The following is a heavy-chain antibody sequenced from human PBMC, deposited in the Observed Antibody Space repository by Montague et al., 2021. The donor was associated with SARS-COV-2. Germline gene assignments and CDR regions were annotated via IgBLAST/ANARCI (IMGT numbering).Heavy chain of an antibody. V-gene: IGHV4-34*01. J-gene: IGHJ6*03. D-gene: IGHD3-10*01. Sequence: SETLSLTCAVHGGSFSTYSWNWIRQPPGKGLEWIGEIHHGGSTNYNPSLKSRVTISADTSKNQFSLKLTSVAAADTAVYYCARLGHEVVPSPILGVGPYYSYYYMDVWGKGTTVTVSS. CDR3: ARLGHEVVPSPILGVGPYYSYYYMDV. CDR2: IHHGGST. CDR1: GGSFSTYS.